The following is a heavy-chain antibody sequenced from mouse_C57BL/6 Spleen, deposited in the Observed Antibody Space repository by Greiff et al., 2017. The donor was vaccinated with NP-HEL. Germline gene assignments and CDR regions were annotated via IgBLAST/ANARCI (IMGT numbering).Heavy chain of an antibody. V-gene: IGHV1-55*01. Sequence: QVQLQQPGAELVKPGASVKMSCKASGYTFTSYWITWVKQRPGQGLEWIGYIYPGSGSTTYNEKFKGKATLTVDTSSSTAYMKLSSLTSEDSAVYYCARPYYGSRGDFGYWGQGTTLTVSS. CDR3: ARPYYGSRGDFGY. J-gene: IGHJ2*01. CDR2: IYPGSGST. CDR1: GYTFTSYW. D-gene: IGHD1-1*01.